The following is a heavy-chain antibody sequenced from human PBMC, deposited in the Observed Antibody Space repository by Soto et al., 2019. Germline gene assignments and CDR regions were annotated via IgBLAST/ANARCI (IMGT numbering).Heavy chain of an antibody. CDR1: GGSISSSSYY. D-gene: IGHD3-9*01. V-gene: IGHV4-39*02. J-gene: IGHJ6*03. CDR2: IYYSGST. Sequence: PSETLSITCTVSGGSISSSSYYWGWIRQPPGKGLEWIGSIYYSGSTYYNPSLKSRVTISVDTSKNQFSLKLSSVTAADTAVYYCAREGLYYDILTGYYNYYYYYMDVWGKGTTVTVSS. CDR3: AREGLYYDILTGYYNYYYYYMDV.